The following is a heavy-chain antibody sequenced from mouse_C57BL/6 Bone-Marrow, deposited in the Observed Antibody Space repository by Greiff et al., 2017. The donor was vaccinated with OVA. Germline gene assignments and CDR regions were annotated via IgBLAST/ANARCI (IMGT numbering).Heavy chain of an antibody. Sequence: EVKLMESGGGLVQSGRSLRLSCATSGFTFSDFYMEWVRQAPRKGLEWIAASRNKANDYTTEYSASVKGRLIVSRDTSQSILYLQMNALRAEDTAIYYCARDGGGYYGPFAYWGQGTLVTVSA. CDR3: ARDGGGYYGPFAY. D-gene: IGHD1-1*01. V-gene: IGHV7-1*01. J-gene: IGHJ3*01. CDR2: SRNKANDYTT. CDR1: GFTFSDFY.